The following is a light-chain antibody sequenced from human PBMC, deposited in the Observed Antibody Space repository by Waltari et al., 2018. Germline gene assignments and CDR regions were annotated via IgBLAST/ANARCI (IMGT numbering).Light chain of an antibody. CDR2: DDN. CDR3: ASWDSSLSAAGV. CDR1: NSNIGNNY. J-gene: IGLJ3*02. V-gene: IGLV1-51*01. Sequence: QSVLTQPPSVSAAPGQKVTISCSGGNSNIGNNYVSWYQKFPGRAPRLIVCDDNQRPSAIPDRFSGSKSGTSATLAITGLQSGDEADYYCASWDSSLSAAGVFGGGTRLTVL.